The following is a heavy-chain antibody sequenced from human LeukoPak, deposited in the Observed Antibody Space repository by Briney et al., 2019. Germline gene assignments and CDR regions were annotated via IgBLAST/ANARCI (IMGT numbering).Heavy chain of an antibody. Sequence: PGGSLRLSCAASGFTFSSYWMHWVRHAPGKGLVWVSRIISDGSSTSYADSVKGRFTISRDNAKNTLFLQMNSLRAEDTAVYYCARARFGWNDVLGIDYWGQGTLVTVSS. CDR3: ARARFGWNDVLGIDY. CDR1: GFTFSSYW. D-gene: IGHD1-1*01. V-gene: IGHV3-74*01. CDR2: IISDGSST. J-gene: IGHJ4*02.